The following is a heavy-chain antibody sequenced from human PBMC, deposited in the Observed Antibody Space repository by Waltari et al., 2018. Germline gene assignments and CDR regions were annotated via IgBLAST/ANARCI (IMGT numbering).Heavy chain of an antibody. CDR3: AVDYVVAFDI. CDR2: ISSSSTI. J-gene: IGHJ3*02. V-gene: IGHV3-48*04. CDR1: GFTFSSYS. Sequence: EVQLVESGGGLVQPGGSLRLSCAASGFTFSSYSMNWVRQAPGKGLEWVSYISSSSTIYYADSVKGRFTISRDNAKNSLYLQMNSLRAEDTAVYYCAVDYVVAFDIWGQGTMVTVSS. D-gene: IGHD4-17*01.